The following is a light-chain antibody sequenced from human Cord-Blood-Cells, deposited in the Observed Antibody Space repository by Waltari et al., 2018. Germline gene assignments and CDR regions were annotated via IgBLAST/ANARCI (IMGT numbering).Light chain of an antibody. CDR2: WAS. CDR3: QQYYSTPRT. CDR1: HSVLYSSNNKNY. J-gene: IGKJ1*01. V-gene: IGKV4-1*01. Sequence: IVMTQSPDSLAVSLGERATSNCKSGHSVLYSSNNKNYLAWYQQKPGQPPKLLIYWASTRESGVPDRFSGSGSGTDFTLTISSLQAEDVAVYYCQQYYSTPRTFGQGTKVEIK.